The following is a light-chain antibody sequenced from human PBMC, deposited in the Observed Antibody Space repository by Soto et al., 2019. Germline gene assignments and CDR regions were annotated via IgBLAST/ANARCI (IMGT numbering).Light chain of an antibody. V-gene: IGKV1-5*03. CDR3: KQYESYWT. CDR1: QSIESF. Sequence: DIQMTQSPSTLSAAVGDRVTITCRASQSIESFLAWYQQKPWKTPQLKIYKASILKGGVPSRFSGSGSGTEFTLTISSLQPDDFATYYCKQYESYWTFGQGTKVDMK. CDR2: KAS. J-gene: IGKJ1*01.